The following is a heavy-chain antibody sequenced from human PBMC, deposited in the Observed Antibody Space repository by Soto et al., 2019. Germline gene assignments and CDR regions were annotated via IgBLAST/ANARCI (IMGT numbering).Heavy chain of an antibody. D-gene: IGHD5-12*01. CDR2: IYPGDSDT. V-gene: IGHV5-51*01. CDR3: ARSNEVRDGYNRAHWYFDL. CDR1: GYSFANYW. J-gene: IGHJ2*01. Sequence: EVQLVQSGAEVKKPGESLKISCKGSGYSFANYWIGWVRQMPGKGLEWMGSIYPGDSDTRYSPSFQGQATISADKSINTAYLQWKSLKASDTAMYYCARSNEVRDGYNRAHWYFDLWGRGTLVTVSS.